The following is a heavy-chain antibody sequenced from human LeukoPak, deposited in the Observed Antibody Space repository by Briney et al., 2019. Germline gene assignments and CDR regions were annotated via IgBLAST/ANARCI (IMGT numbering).Heavy chain of an antibody. CDR3: ASNLEPYSSSWYLY. CDR2: ISSSSSYI. CDR1: GFTFSSYS. V-gene: IGHV3-21*01. J-gene: IGHJ4*02. Sequence: GGSLRLSCAASGFTFSSYSMNWVRQAPGKGLEWVSSISSSSSYIYYADSVKGRFTISRDNAKNSLYLQMNSLRAEDTAVCYCASNLEPYSSSWYLYWGQGTLVTVSS. D-gene: IGHD6-13*01.